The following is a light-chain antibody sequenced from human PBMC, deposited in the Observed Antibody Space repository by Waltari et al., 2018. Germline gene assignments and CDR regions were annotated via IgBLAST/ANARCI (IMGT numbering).Light chain of an antibody. Sequence: EIVMTQSPAPLSVSPGERATLSCRASQSVSSNLAWYQQKPGQAPRLLIYGASTRANGIPARFSGGGSGTEFTLTISSLQSEDFTVYYCQQYNNWPLTFGGGTKVEIK. CDR2: GAS. CDR1: QSVSSN. CDR3: QQYNNWPLT. J-gene: IGKJ4*01. V-gene: IGKV3-15*01.